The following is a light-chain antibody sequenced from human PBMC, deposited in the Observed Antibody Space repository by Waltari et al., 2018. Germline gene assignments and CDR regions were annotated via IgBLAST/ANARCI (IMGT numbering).Light chain of an antibody. Sequence: DIQMTQSHSTLSASVGDRVTITCRASQSIVGWLAWYQQKPGKAPNLLIYKASNLESGVPSRFSGSGSGTEFTLTISSLQPDDFATYYCQQYKSYSRTFGQGTKVEIK. J-gene: IGKJ1*01. CDR3: QQYKSYSRT. V-gene: IGKV1-5*03. CDR2: KAS. CDR1: QSIVGW.